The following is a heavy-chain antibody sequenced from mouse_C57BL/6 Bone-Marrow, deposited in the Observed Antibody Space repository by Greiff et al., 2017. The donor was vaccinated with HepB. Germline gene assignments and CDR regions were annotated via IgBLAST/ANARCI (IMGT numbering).Heavy chain of an antibody. CDR2: ISYDGSN. CDR3: ARDHWAWFAY. CDR1: GYSITSGYY. D-gene: IGHD4-1*01. V-gene: IGHV3-6*01. Sequence: EVQLQESGPGLVKPSQSLSLTCSVTGYSITSGYYWNWIRQFPGNKLEWMGYISYDGSNNYNPSLKNRISITRDTSKNQFFLKLNSVTTEDTATYYCARDHWAWFAYWGQGTLVTVSA. J-gene: IGHJ3*01.